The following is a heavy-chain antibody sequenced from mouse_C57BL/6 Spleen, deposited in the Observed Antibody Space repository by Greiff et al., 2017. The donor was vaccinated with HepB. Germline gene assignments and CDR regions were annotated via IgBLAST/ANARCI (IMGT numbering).Heavy chain of an antibody. CDR2: IDPANGNT. V-gene: IGHV14-3*01. CDR1: GFNIKNTY. D-gene: IGHD1-1*01. Sequence: VQLQQSVAELVRPGASVKLSCTASGFNIKNTYMHWVKQRPEQGLEWIGRIDPANGNTKYAPKFQGKATITADTSSNKAYLQLSSLTSEDTAIYYCATRSTTVVERFDYWGQGTTLTVSS. CDR3: ATRSTTVVERFDY. J-gene: IGHJ2*01.